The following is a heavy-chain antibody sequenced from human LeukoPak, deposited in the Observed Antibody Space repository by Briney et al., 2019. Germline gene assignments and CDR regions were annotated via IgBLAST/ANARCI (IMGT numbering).Heavy chain of an antibody. J-gene: IGHJ6*02. CDR3: ARVLRPGYYYYYYGMDV. D-gene: IGHD3-9*01. Sequence: GGSLRLSCAASGFTFSSYGMHWVRQAPGKGLEGVAVIWYDGSNKYYADSVKGRFTISRDNSKNTLYLQMNSLRAEDTAVYYCARVLRPGYYYYYYGMDVWGQGTTVTVSS. CDR2: IWYDGSNK. V-gene: IGHV3-33*01. CDR1: GFTFSSYG.